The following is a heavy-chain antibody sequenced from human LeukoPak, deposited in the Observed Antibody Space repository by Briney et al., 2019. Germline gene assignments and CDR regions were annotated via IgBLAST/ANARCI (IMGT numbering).Heavy chain of an antibody. CDR3: AKGYRSNYVYFDY. Sequence: GGSLRLSCAASGFTFSSYAMSWVRQAPGKGLEWVSYISSSSSTIYYADSVKGRFTISRDNSKNTLYLQMNSLRAEDTAAYYCAKGYRSNYVYFDYWGQGTLVTVSS. V-gene: IGHV3-23*01. J-gene: IGHJ4*02. CDR2: ISSSSSTI. CDR1: GFTFSSYA. D-gene: IGHD4-11*01.